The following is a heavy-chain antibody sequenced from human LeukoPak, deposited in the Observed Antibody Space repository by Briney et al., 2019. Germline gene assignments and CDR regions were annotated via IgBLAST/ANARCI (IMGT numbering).Heavy chain of an antibody. D-gene: IGHD6-19*01. CDR3: ASGSDSIGYSGGGILDY. CDR1: GGSLITYY. CDR2: VYTNGGT. V-gene: IGHV4-4*07. Sequence: PSETLSLTCTVSGGSLITYYWNWIRQPAGKGLEWIGRVYTNGGTNYNPSLKSRLTVSVDTSKNQFSLSLSSVTAADTAVYYCASGSDSIGYSGGGILDYWGQGILVTVSS. J-gene: IGHJ4*02.